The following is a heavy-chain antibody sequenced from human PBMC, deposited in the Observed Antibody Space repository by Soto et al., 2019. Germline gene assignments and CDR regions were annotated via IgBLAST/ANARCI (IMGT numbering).Heavy chain of an antibody. J-gene: IGHJ4*02. CDR1: GYTFTGYY. Sequence: QVQLVQSGAEVKKSGASVKVSCKASGYTFTGYYMHWVRQAPGQGLEWMGWINPNSGGTNYAQKFQDRVTMTRDTSISTAYMELSRLRSDDTAVYYCARGGYCSSTSCSYFDYWGQGTLVTVSS. V-gene: IGHV1-2*02. CDR2: INPNSGGT. D-gene: IGHD2-2*01. CDR3: ARGGYCSSTSCSYFDY.